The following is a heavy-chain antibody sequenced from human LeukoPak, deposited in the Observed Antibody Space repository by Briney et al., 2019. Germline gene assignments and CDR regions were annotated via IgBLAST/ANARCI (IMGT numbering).Heavy chain of an antibody. CDR3: ARASTTVVTDWFDP. J-gene: IGHJ5*02. CDR1: GGSISSSSYY. D-gene: IGHD4-23*01. V-gene: IGHV4-61*02. CDR2: IYTSGST. Sequence: PSETLSLTCTVSGGSISSSSYYWSWIRQPAGKGLEWIGRIYTSGSTNYNPSLKSRVTISVDTSKNQFSLKLSSVTAADTAVYYCARASTTVVTDWFDPWGQGTLVTVSS.